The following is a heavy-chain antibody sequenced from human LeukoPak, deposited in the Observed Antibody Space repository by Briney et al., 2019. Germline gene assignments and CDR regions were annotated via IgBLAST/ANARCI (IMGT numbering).Heavy chain of an antibody. D-gene: IGHD6-19*01. V-gene: IGHV4-39*07. CDR1: GFTFSSYA. J-gene: IGHJ5*02. Sequence: GSLRLSCAASGFTFSSYAMSWVRQPPGKGLEWIGSIYYSGSTYYNPSLKSRVTISVDTSKNQFSLKLSSVTAADTAVYYCARDKDGYSSGWSWGQGTLVTVSS. CDR3: ARDKDGYSSGWS. CDR2: IYYSGST.